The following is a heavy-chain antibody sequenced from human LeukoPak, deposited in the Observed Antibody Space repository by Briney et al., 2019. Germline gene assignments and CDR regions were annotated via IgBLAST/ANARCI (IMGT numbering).Heavy chain of an antibody. D-gene: IGHD3-22*01. Sequence: GESLKISWQGSGYTFTSYWIGWVRQMPGKGLEWMGIIYPGDSDTRYSPSFQGQVTISADKSISTAYLQWSSLKASDTAMYYCARPAYYDSSGYFDYWGQGTLVTVSS. J-gene: IGHJ4*02. CDR3: ARPAYYDSSGYFDY. CDR2: IYPGDSDT. CDR1: GYTFTSYW. V-gene: IGHV5-51*01.